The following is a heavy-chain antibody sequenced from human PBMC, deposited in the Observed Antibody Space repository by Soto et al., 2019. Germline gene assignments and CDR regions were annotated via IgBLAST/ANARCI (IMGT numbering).Heavy chain of an antibody. V-gene: IGHV1-69*01. CDR2: IIPIFGTA. CDR1: GGTFSSYA. Sequence: QVQLVQSGAEVKKPGSSVKVSCKASGGTFSSYAISWVRQAPGQGLEWMGGIIPIFGTANYAQKFQGRVTITADESTSTAYKELSSLRSEDTAVYYCARDRGTQYSSSSYYYYFGMGVWGQGTTVTVSS. D-gene: IGHD6-6*01. J-gene: IGHJ6*02. CDR3: ARDRGTQYSSSSYYYYFGMGV.